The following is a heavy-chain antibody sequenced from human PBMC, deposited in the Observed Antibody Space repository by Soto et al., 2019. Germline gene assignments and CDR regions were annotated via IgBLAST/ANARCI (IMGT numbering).Heavy chain of an antibody. CDR1: GFTFSSYA. CDR3: ARAMTTRDAFDI. Sequence: QVQLVESGGGVVQPGRSLRLSCAASGFTFSSYAMHWVRQAPGKGLEWVAVISYDGSNKYYADSVKGRFTISRDNSKNTLYLQMNSLRAEDTAVYYCARAMTTRDAFDIWGQGTMVTVSS. CDR2: ISYDGSNK. D-gene: IGHD3-22*01. V-gene: IGHV3-30-3*01. J-gene: IGHJ3*02.